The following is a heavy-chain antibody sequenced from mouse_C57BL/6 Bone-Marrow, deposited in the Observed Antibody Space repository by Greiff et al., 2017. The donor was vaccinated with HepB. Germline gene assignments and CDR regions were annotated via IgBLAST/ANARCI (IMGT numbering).Heavy chain of an antibody. J-gene: IGHJ3*01. D-gene: IGHD2-1*01. CDR1: GYTFTDYE. CDR3: TPHYGNYSTWFAY. V-gene: IGHV1-15*01. CDR2: IDPETGGT. Sequence: QVQLQQSGAELVRPGASVTLSCKASGYTFTDYEMHWVKQTPVHGLEWIGAIDPETGGTAYNQKFKGKAILTADKSSSTAYMELRSLTSEDSAVYYCTPHYGNYSTWFAYWGQGTLVTVSA.